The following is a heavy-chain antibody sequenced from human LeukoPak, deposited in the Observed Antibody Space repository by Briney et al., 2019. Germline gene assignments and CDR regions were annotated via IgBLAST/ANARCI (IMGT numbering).Heavy chain of an antibody. V-gene: IGHV4-4*02. CDR2: IYYSGTT. Sequence: NASGTLSLTCAVPARSISSSNGWTCVRQPPGKGRGWLGEIYYSGTTKYNPSLKSRVTISVDKTNNQFSLKLTSVTAADTVVDHCVRVRGCCGGGNCYIFDCWGEGGLVAVCS. J-gene: IGHJ4*02. CDR3: VRVRGCCGGGNCYIFDC. CDR1: ARSISSSNG. D-gene: IGHD2-21*01.